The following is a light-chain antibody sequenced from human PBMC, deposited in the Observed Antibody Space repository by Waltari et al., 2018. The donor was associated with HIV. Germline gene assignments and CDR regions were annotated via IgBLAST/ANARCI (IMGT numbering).Light chain of an antibody. J-gene: IGLJ2*01. Sequence: QSALTQPASVSGSPGQSITISCTGTSGDIGGSYSFCTWYQQHPAKVPKLIIFEVSNRPSGVSNRFSGSKSANTASLTISGLQPEDEADYYCSSYTSSHIVIFGGGTKVTVL. CDR3: SSYTSSHIVI. V-gene: IGLV2-14*01. CDR1: SGDIGGSYSF. CDR2: EVS.